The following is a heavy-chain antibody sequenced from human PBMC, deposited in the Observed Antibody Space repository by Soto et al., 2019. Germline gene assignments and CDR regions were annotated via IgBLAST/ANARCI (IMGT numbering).Heavy chain of an antibody. J-gene: IGHJ6*02. D-gene: IGHD3-3*01. CDR2: INPSGDST. V-gene: IGHV1-46*01. CDR3: ASRDLSYSDFWSGYSLDYGMDV. CDR1: GNTLTNYY. Sequence: GASVKVSCKASGNTLTNYYMQWVRQAPGQGLEWMGIINPSGDSTGYAQKFQGRVKITRDTSTSTVYMELSSLRSDDSAVYFCASRDLSYSDFWSGYSLDYGMDVWGQGTTVTAP.